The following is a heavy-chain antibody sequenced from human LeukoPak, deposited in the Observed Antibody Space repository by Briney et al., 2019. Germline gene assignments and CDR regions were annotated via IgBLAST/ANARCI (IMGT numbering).Heavy chain of an antibody. D-gene: IGHD2-15*01. CDR1: GFTFSSYW. J-gene: IGHJ4*02. CDR3: TRDPEAEYCSGGSCDQFDY. Sequence: GGSLRLSGAASGFTFSSYWMSWVRQAPGKGLEGVANIKQDGSEKYYVDSVKGRFTISRDNAKNSLYLQMNSLRAEDTAVYYCTRDPEAEYCSGGSCDQFDYWGQGTLVTVSS. V-gene: IGHV3-7*01. CDR2: IKQDGSEK.